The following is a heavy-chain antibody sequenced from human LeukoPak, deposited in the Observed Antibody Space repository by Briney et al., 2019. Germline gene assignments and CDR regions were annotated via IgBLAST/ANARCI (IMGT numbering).Heavy chain of an antibody. J-gene: IGHJ4*02. Sequence: TGGSLRLSCAASGFTFSSYEMNWVRQAPGKGLEWVSSISSSSSYIYYADSVKGRFTISRDNAKNSLYLQMNSLRAEDTAVYYCARDLGRAVFGFDYWGQGTLVTVSS. CDR1: GFTFSSYE. D-gene: IGHD3-3*01. V-gene: IGHV3-21*01. CDR2: ISSSSSYI. CDR3: ARDLGRAVFGFDY.